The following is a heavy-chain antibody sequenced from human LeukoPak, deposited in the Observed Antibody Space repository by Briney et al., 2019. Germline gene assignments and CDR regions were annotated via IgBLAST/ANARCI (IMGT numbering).Heavy chain of an antibody. CDR3: ARADFRGGYFASFDY. CDR2: IYYSGSA. D-gene: IGHD3-3*01. J-gene: IGHJ4*02. CDR1: GGSISNGDYY. Sequence: SETLSLTCSVSGGSISNGDYYWSWIRQHPEKGLEWIGYIYYSGSAYYNPSLKGRVTVSIDTTKNQFSLRLSSVTAADTALYYCARADFRGGYFASFDYWGQGTLVTVSS. V-gene: IGHV4-31*03.